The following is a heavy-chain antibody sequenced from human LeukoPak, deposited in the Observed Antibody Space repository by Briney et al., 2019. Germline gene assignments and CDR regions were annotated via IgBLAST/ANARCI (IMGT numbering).Heavy chain of an antibody. CDR2: FDPEDGET. Sequence: GASVKVSCTVSGYTLTELSMHWVRQAPGKGLEWMGGFDPEDGETIYAQKFQGRVTMTEDTSTDTAYMELSSLRSEDTAVYYCATGRVAGTTPYYYYYGMDVWGQGTTVTVSS. J-gene: IGHJ6*02. CDR1: GYTLTELS. CDR3: ATGRVAGTTPYYYYYGMDV. V-gene: IGHV1-24*01. D-gene: IGHD6-19*01.